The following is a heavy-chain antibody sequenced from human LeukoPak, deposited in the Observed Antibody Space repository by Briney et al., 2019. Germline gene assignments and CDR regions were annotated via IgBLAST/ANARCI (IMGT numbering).Heavy chain of an antibody. CDR3: ARDSQQWLTAPDHY. J-gene: IGHJ4*02. CDR2: ISSSSSTI. D-gene: IGHD6-19*01. Sequence: GGSLRLSCAASGFTFSSYSMNWVRQAPGKGLEWVSYISSSSSTIYYADSVKGRFTISRDNSKNTLYLQMNSLRAEDTAVYYCARDSQQWLTAPDHYWGQGTLVTVSS. V-gene: IGHV3-48*01. CDR1: GFTFSSYS.